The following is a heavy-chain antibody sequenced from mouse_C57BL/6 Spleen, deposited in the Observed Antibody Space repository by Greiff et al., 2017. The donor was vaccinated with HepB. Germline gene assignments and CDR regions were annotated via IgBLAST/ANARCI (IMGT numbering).Heavy chain of an antibody. V-gene: IGHV1-18*01. CDR1: GYTFTDYN. J-gene: IGHJ4*01. CDR2: INPNNGGT. CDR3: ARGIYYYGSSLMDY. Sequence: VQLKESGPELVKPGASVKIPCKASGYTFTDYNMDWVKQSHGKSLEWIGDINPNNGGTIYNQKFKGKATLTVDKSSSTAYMELRSLTSEDTAVYYCARGIYYYGSSLMDYWGQGTSVTVSS. D-gene: IGHD1-1*01.